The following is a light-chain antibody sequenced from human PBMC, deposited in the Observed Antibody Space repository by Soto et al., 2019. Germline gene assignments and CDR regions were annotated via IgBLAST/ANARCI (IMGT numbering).Light chain of an antibody. CDR2: SSN. V-gene: IGLV1-44*01. CDR1: SSNIESNT. CDR3: AAWDDTLNGFV. Sequence: QLVLTQPPSASGTPGQRVTISCSGSSSNIESNTVNWFQQLPGTAPPPLIYSSNQRPSGVPARFSGSKSGTSASLAISGLQSEDEADYFCAAWDDTLNGFVFGTGTKLTVL. J-gene: IGLJ1*01.